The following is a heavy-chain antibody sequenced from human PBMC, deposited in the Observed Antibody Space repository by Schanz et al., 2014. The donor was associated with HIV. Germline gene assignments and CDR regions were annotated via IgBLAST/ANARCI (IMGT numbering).Heavy chain of an antibody. CDR3: AKDEYYYGSGSYIYFYYGMDV. CDR1: GLPFSTSA. D-gene: IGHD3-10*01. CDR2: ISYDGSNK. V-gene: IGHV3-30*18. J-gene: IGHJ6*02. Sequence: VQLLESGGGLVQPGGSRRLSCAVSGLPFSTSAMSWVRQAPGKGLEWVALISYDGSNKYYSDSVKGRFTISRDNSRNTLYLEMNSLRADDTAVYYCAKDEYYYGSGSYIYFYYGMDVWGQGTTVTVSS.